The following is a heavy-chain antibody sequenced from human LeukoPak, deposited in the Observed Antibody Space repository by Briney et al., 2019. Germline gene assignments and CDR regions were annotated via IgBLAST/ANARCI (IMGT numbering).Heavy chain of an antibody. D-gene: IGHD3-10*01. J-gene: IGHJ4*02. V-gene: IGHV3-7*03. CDR1: GFTFSSYW. Sequence: WGSLRLSCAASGFTFSSYWMSWVRQAPGKGLEWVANIKQDGSEKSYVDSVKGRFTISRDNAKNSLYLQMNSLRAEDTAVYYCARENLGSGTYYFYHWGQGTLVTVSS. CDR3: ARENLGSGTYYFYH. CDR2: IKQDGSEK.